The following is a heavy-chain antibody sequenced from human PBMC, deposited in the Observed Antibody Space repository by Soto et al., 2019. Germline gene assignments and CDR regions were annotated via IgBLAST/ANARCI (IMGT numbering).Heavy chain of an antibody. CDR3: ARRVIGSSRAFDI. CDR2: ISDGGDLT. V-gene: IGHV3-23*01. D-gene: IGHD3-10*01. Sequence: VQLLESGGGLAQPGGSLRLSCAASGFAFTGHPMSWVRQAPETGLEWVAGISDGGDLTYNADSVKGRFTISRDNSRNTLYLQMNSLRAEDTAVYYCARRVIGSSRAFDIWGQGTMVTVSS. J-gene: IGHJ3*02. CDR1: GFAFTGHP.